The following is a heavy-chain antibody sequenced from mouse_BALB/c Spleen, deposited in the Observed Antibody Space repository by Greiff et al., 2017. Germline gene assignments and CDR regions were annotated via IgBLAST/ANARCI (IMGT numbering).Heavy chain of an antibody. CDR3: ARCYYDNAYSYAMDY. CDR1: GYSFTGYN. V-gene: IGHV1S135*01. D-gene: IGHD2-4*01. Sequence: VQLQQPGPELVKPGASVKVSCKASGYSFTGYNMYWVKQSHGQGLEWIGYIDPSDGGTSYNQKFKGKATLTVDKSTSTAFMHLNSLTSETSAVYYGARCYYDNAYSYAMDYWGQGTSVTVSS. J-gene: IGHJ4*01. CDR2: IDPSDGGT.